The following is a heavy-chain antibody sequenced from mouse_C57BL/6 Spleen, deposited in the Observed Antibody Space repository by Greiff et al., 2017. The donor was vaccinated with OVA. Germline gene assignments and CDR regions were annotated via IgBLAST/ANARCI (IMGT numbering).Heavy chain of an antibody. J-gene: IGHJ2*01. D-gene: IGHD3-1*01. V-gene: IGHV3-6*01. CDR1: GYSITSCYY. CDR3: AGDQGYHYMDY. Sequence: QSGPGLVKPSQSLSLTCSVTGYSITSCYYWYWIRQFPGNKLEWMGYISYDGSNNYNPYLNNRISITRDTSKNQFFLKLNSVTTEDTATYYSAGDQGYHYMDYWGQGTTLTVSS. CDR2: ISYDGSN.